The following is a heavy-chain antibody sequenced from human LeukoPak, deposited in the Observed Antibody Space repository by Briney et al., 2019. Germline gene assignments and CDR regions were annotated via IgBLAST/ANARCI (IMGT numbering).Heavy chain of an antibody. J-gene: IGHJ5*02. D-gene: IGHD3-3*01. CDR3: ARAENDVLRFSEWLPGNWFDP. V-gene: IGHV1-2*02. Sequence: ASVKVSCKASGYTFTGYYMHWVRQAPGQGLEWMGWINPNSGGTNYAQKFQGRVTMTRDTSISTAYMELSRLRSDDTAVYYCARAENDVLRFSEWLPGNWFDPWGQGTLVTVSS. CDR1: GYTFTGYY. CDR2: INPNSGGT.